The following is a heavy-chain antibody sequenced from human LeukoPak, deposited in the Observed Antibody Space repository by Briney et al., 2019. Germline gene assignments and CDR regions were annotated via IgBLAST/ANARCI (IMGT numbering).Heavy chain of an antibody. CDR2: ISGSGSSI. CDR1: GFTFSDYY. J-gene: IGHJ6*02. V-gene: IGHV3-11*01. CDR3: ARDMFYGSGTPMQYGMDV. Sequence: GGSLRLSCAASGFTFSDYYMSWVRQAPGKGLQWLSYISGSGSSIYYADSVKGRFSISRDNAKNSLFLQMNSLRAEDTAMYYCARDMFYGSGTPMQYGMDVCGQGTTVTVSS. D-gene: IGHD3-10*01.